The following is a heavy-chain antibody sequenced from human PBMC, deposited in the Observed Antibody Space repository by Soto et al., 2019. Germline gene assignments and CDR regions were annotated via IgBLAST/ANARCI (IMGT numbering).Heavy chain of an antibody. CDR3: ARESGGTTATLDYYYFYMDV. CDR2: INPNCGRT. CDR1: GYAFSQFY. Sequence: QVQLVQSGAEVKKPGASVKVSCKASGYAFSQFYIHWMRQAPGQGLEWMGWINPNCGRTKFAQNFQGGVTMTRDTSIKTVYMELSGLRSDATAVYYCARESGGTTATLDYYYFYMDVWGKGTTVTVSS. D-gene: IGHD4-17*01. J-gene: IGHJ6*03. V-gene: IGHV1-2*02.